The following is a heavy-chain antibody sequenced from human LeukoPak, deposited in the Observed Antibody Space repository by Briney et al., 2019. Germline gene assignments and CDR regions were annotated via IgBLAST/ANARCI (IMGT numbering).Heavy chain of an antibody. CDR2: INHSGST. V-gene: IGHV4-34*01. CDR1: GGSFSGYY. J-gene: IGHJ4*02. D-gene: IGHD3-16*01. Sequence: PSETLSLTCAVYGGSFSGYYWSWIRQPPGEGLEWIGEINHSGSTNYDPSLKSRVTISVDTSKNQFSLKLSSVTAADTAVYYCARVGDFGLDYWAQGTLVSVSS. CDR3: ARVGDFGLDY.